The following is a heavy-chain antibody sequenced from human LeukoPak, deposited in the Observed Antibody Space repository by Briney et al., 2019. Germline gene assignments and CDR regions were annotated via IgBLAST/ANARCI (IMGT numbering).Heavy chain of an antibody. J-gene: IGHJ4*02. CDR3: AKEASITMIVVVITNFDY. V-gene: IGHV3-23*01. Sequence: GGSLRLSCAASGLTFSSYAMSGVRQAPGKGLEWCSAISGSGGSTYYADSVKGRFTISRDNSKTTLYLQMNSLRAEHTAVYYCAKEASITMIVVVITNFDYWGQGTLVTVSS. CDR2: ISGSGGST. CDR1: GLTFSSYA. D-gene: IGHD3-22*01.